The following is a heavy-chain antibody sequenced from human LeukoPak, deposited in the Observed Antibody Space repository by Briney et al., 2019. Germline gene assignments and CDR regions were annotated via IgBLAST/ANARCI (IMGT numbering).Heavy chain of an antibody. Sequence: SETLSLTCAVYGGSFSGYYWSWIRQPPGKGLEWIGEINHSGSTNYNPSLKSRVTISVDTSKNQFSLNLSSVTAADTAVYYCARGRGRHSSSWYYFDYWGQGTLVTVSS. V-gene: IGHV4-34*01. D-gene: IGHD6-13*01. CDR1: GGSFSGYY. J-gene: IGHJ4*02. CDR2: INHSGST. CDR3: ARGRGRHSSSWYYFDY.